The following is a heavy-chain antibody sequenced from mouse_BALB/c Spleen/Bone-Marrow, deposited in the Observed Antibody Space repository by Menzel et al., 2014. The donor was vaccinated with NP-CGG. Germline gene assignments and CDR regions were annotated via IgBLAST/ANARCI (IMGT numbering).Heavy chain of an antibody. D-gene: IGHD2-3*01. J-gene: IGHJ4*01. CDR3: ARGGLLRAMDY. CDR1: GYSFTGYF. V-gene: IGHV1-20*02. CDR2: INPYNGDT. Sequence: VTLKESGPELVKPGASVKISCKASGYSFTGYFMNWVMQSHGKSLEWIGRINPYNGDTFYNQKFKGKATLTVDKSSSTAHMELRSLASEDSAVYYCARGGLLRAMDYWGQGTSVTASS.